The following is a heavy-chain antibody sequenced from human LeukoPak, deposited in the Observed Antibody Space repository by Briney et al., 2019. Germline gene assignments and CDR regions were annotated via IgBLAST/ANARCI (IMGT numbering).Heavy chain of an antibody. CDR3: AKDHCSSTSCYFDY. J-gene: IGHJ4*02. CDR2: IIPILGIA. Sequence: GASVKVSCKASGGTFSSYAISWVRQAPGQGLEWMGRIIPILGIANYAQKFQGRVTITADKSTSTAYMELSSLRSEDTAVYYCAKDHCSSTSCYFDYWGQGTLVTVSS. D-gene: IGHD2-2*01. CDR1: GGTFSSYA. V-gene: IGHV1-69*04.